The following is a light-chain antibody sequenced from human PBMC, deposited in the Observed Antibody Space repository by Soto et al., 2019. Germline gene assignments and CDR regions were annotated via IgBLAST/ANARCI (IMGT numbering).Light chain of an antibody. CDR2: AAS. J-gene: IGKJ4*01. CDR1: QDITSY. V-gene: IGKV1-39*01. Sequence: DIQMTQSPTSLSASVGDRVTITCRASQDITSYLNWYQHKPGKSPKLLIYAASSLQSGVPSRFSGSESGTDFTLTINSLQPDDSAIYYCQQTYTTRALTFGGGTRWIS. CDR3: QQTYTTRALT.